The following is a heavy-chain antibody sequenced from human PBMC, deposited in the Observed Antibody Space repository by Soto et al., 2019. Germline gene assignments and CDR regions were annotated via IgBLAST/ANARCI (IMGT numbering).Heavy chain of an antibody. Sequence: SETLALTCTVSGGSISSSSYYWGWIRQPPGKGLEWIGSIYYSGSTYYNPSLKSRVTISVDTSKNQFSLKPSSVTAADTSVYYCARHSITIFGVDANWFDPWGQGTLVTVSS. J-gene: IGHJ5*02. D-gene: IGHD3-3*01. CDR1: GGSISSSSYY. V-gene: IGHV4-39*01. CDR2: IYYSGST. CDR3: ARHSITIFGVDANWFDP.